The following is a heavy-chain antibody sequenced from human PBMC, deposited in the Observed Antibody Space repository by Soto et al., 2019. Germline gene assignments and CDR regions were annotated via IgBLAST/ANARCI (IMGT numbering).Heavy chain of an antibody. Sequence: VQLLESGGGLVQPGGSLRLSCAASGFTFGNYAMSWVRQAPGKGLEWVSTIGYSGVSTYYADSVKGRFTISRDDSRNTVSLQMNSLRAEDTAVYYCAKDRDSYGPLYYFDSWGQGTLATVSS. D-gene: IGHD5-18*01. CDR2: IGYSGVST. CDR1: GFTFGNYA. CDR3: AKDRDSYGPLYYFDS. V-gene: IGHV3-23*01. J-gene: IGHJ4*02.